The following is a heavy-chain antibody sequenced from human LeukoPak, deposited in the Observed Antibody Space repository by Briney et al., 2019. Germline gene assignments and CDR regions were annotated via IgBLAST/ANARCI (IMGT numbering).Heavy chain of an antibody. CDR3: AREFGGSASGAGY. CDR2: MSVSSGLI. D-gene: IGHD3-10*01. Sequence: GGSLRLXCAASGFTFSFYSMNWVRLAPGKGLEWVSSMSVSSGLIYYADSVKGRFTVSRDNAKNSLYLQMNSLRAEDTAVYYCAREFGGSASGAGYWGQGTLVTVSS. J-gene: IGHJ4*02. V-gene: IGHV3-21*01. CDR1: GFTFSFYS.